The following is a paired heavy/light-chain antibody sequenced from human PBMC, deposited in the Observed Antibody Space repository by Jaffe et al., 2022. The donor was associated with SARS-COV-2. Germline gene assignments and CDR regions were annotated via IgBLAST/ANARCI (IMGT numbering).Heavy chain of an antibody. CDR1: GFTFSSYT. V-gene: IGHV3-64D*09. D-gene: IGHD6-6*01. CDR2: ISGNGDST. Sequence: EVQLVESGGGLVQPGGSLRLSCSASGFTFSSYTMHWVRQAPGKGLEYVSTISGNGDSTYYADSLKGRFIVSRDNSKNALYLRMSSLRAEDTAVYYCVKDRRYGDSSWELDHWGQGTLVTVSS. J-gene: IGHJ4*02. CDR3: VKDRRYGDSSWELDH.
Light chain of an antibody. Sequence: SSELAQDPAVSVASGQTVRITCQGDSLRTYYASWYQQKPGQAPVLVIYGKNNRPSGIPDRFSGSSSGNTASLTITGAQAEDEADYYCNSRDSSGDVLFGGGTKLTVL. CDR2: GKN. J-gene: IGLJ2*01. CDR3: NSRDSSGDVL. CDR1: SLRTYY. V-gene: IGLV3-19*01.